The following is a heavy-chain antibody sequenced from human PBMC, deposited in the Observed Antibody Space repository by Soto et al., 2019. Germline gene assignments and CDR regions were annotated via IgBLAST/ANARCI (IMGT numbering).Heavy chain of an antibody. Sequence: QVQLQESGPGLVKPSGTLSLTCAVSGGSISSSNWWSWARQPPGKGLEWIGEIFHSGTSNYNPSLKSRVTISVDNCKNEFSLNLFSGTAADTAVYYCARLGPGATTVTTGAAFDIWGQGTMVTVSS. CDR2: IFHSGTS. D-gene: IGHD4-17*01. J-gene: IGHJ3*02. CDR3: ARLGPGATTVTTGAAFDI. CDR1: GGSISSSNW. V-gene: IGHV4-4*02.